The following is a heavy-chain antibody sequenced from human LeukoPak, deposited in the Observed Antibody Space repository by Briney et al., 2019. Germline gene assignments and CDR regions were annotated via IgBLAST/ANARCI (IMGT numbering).Heavy chain of an antibody. D-gene: IGHD3-16*02. CDR3: ARTHQYRFDP. V-gene: IGHV3-53*01. J-gene: IGHJ5*02. CDR1: GFTFSDSW. CDR2: IYSGGST. Sequence: GGSLRLSCAASGFTFSDSWMHWVRQAPGKGLEWVSVIYSGGSTYYADSVKGRFTISRDNSKNTLYLQMNSLRAEDTAVYYCARTHQYRFDPWGQGTLVTVSS.